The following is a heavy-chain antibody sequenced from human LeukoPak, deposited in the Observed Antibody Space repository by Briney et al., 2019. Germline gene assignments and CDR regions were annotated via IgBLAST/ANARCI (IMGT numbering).Heavy chain of an antibody. V-gene: IGHV4-59*01. CDR3: ARVASGSSSDFDY. CDR1: GGSITNYY. CDR2: IYYSGST. J-gene: IGHJ4*02. Sequence: SETLSLTFTVSGGSITNYYWSWIRQPPGKGLEWIGYIYYSGSTNYNPSLKSRVTTSVDTSKNQFSLKLSSVTAADTAVYYCARVASGSSSDFDYWGQGTLVTVSS. D-gene: IGHD1-26*01.